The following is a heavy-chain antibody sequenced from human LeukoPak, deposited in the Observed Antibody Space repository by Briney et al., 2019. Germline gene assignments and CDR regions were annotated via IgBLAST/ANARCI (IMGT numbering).Heavy chain of an antibody. CDR1: GFTFSNNA. D-gene: IGHD3-9*01. J-gene: IGHJ6*03. Sequence: GGSLRLSCIASGFTFSNNAMSWVRQAPGKGLQWVSAISGDGGGTYYADSVKGRFTISRDNFKNTLYLEMNSLRAEDTALYYCAKDGGEYYDILTGYYPRLYYMDVWGKGTTVTISS. CDR2: ISGDGGGT. V-gene: IGHV3-23*01. CDR3: AKDGGEYYDILTGYYPRLYYMDV.